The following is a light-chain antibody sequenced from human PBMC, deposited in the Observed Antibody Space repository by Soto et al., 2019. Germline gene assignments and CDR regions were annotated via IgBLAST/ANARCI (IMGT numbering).Light chain of an antibody. CDR3: SSYVGSNNVL. V-gene: IGLV2-8*01. J-gene: IGLJ2*01. CDR1: NYDVGGYNY. Sequence: QSALTQPPSASGSPGQSVTISCTETNYDVGGYNYVSWYQQHPGKAPRFMIYEVSKRPSGVPDRFSGSKSGNTASLTVSGLQSEDEADYYCSSYVGSNNVLFGGGTKLTVL. CDR2: EVS.